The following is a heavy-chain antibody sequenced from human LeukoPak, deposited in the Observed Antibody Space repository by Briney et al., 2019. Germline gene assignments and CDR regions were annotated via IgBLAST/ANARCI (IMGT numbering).Heavy chain of an antibody. CDR1: GFTFSNYN. V-gene: IGHV3-21*01. CDR3: ARGRDGSQSPIDY. D-gene: IGHD5-24*01. CDR2: ISSSSSYI. J-gene: IGHJ4*02. Sequence: GGSLRLSCAASGFTFSNYNMNWVRQAPGKGLEWVSSISSSSSYIYYADSLRGRFTISRDNAENSPYLQMISLRAEDTAVYYCARGRDGSQSPIDYWGQGTLVTVSS.